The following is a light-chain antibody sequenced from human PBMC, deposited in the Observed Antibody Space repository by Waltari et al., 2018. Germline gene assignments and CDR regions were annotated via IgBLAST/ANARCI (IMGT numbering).Light chain of an antibody. CDR2: DVN. J-gene: IGLJ2*01. V-gene: IGLV2-14*03. CDR1: SSDAGGYYH. Sequence: QSALTQPASVSGSPGQSITISCTGSSSDAGGYYHVPWYPQHPGKAPKLMIFDVNNPPSGVSNRFSGSKSDNTASLTISGLQAEDEAHYYCTSFTSSSTIVFGGGTKLTVL. CDR3: TSFTSSSTIV.